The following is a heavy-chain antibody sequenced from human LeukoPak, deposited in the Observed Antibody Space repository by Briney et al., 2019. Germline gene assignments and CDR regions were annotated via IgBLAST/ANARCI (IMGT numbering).Heavy chain of an antibody. CDR3: ARPSGGWYYYYMDV. J-gene: IGHJ6*03. D-gene: IGHD6-19*01. Sequence: WASVKVSCKASGYIFTSYHINWVRQAAGQGLEWMGWMNPNTGDTGYAQKFKGRVTMTRNTPISTAYMELSSLRSEDTAVYYCARPSGGWYYYYMDVWGKGTTVTVSS. CDR1: GYIFTSYH. V-gene: IGHV1-8*01. CDR2: MNPNTGDT.